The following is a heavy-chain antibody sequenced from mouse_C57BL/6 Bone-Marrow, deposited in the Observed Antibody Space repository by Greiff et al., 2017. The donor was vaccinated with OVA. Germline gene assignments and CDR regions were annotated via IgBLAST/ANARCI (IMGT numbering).Heavy chain of an antibody. D-gene: IGHD1-1*01. Sequence: EVHLVESGPELVKPGASVKIPCKASGYTFTDYNMDWVKQSHGKSLEWIGDINPNNGGTIYNQKFKGKATLTVDKSSSTAYMELRSLTSEDTAVYYCARGGYGSSFYYAMDYWGQGTSVTVSS. CDR1: GYTFTDYN. CDR3: ARGGYGSSFYYAMDY. V-gene: IGHV1-18*01. CDR2: INPNNGGT. J-gene: IGHJ4*01.